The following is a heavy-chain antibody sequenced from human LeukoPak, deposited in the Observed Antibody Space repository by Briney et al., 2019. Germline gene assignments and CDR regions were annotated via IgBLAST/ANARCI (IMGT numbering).Heavy chain of an antibody. V-gene: IGHV3-21*01. CDR1: GFTFSSYS. D-gene: IGHD7-27*01. CDR3: ARDKNWGSGAFDI. Sequence: PGGSLRLSCAASGFTFSSYSMIWVRQAPGKGLEWVSSISISSSHLYYADSVKGRFTISRDNAKNSLYLQMNSLRAEDTAVYYCARDKNWGSGAFDIWGQGTMVTVSS. CDR2: ISISSSHL. J-gene: IGHJ3*02.